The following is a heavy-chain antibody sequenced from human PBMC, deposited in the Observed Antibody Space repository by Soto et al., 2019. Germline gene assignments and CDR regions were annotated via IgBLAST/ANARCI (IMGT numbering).Heavy chain of an antibody. Sequence: PSETLYLTCTVSGGSVSSSSYYWGWVRQPPGKGLEWIGSVYYSGSTYYNPSLESRVTISVDKSKNQFSLKLMSLSAADTAVYYCARLRYYDFWSGYYTRYYYYMDVWGKGTTVT. V-gene: IGHV4-39*01. CDR3: ARLRYYDFWSGYYTRYYYYMDV. J-gene: IGHJ6*03. CDR2: VYYSGST. CDR1: GGSVSSSSYY. D-gene: IGHD3-3*01.